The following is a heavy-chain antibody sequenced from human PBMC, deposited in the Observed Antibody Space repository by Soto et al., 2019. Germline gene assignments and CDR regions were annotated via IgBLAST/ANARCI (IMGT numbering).Heavy chain of an antibody. D-gene: IGHD3-22*01. CDR3: ARDRYDSSGYYYAPHGFDP. CDR2: IYYSGST. Sequence: PSETLSLSCTVSGGSISSGGYYWSSIRQHPGKGLEWIGYIYYSGSTYYNPSLKGRVTISVDTSKNQFSLKLSSVTAADTAVYYCARDRYDSSGYYYAPHGFDPWGQGTLVTVSS. J-gene: IGHJ5*02. V-gene: IGHV4-31*03. CDR1: GGSISSGGYY.